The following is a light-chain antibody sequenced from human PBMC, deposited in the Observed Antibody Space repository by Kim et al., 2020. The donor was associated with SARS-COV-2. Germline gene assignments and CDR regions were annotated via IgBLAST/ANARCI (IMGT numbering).Light chain of an antibody. CDR3: AAWDDSLSGVV. J-gene: IGLJ2*01. Sequence: GQRVTISCSGSASNIGSNYVYWYPQLPGTAPKLLIYRKNKRPSGVPDRFSGSKSGTSASLAISGLRSEDEAEYYCAAWDDSLSGVVFGGGTQLTVL. V-gene: IGLV1-47*01. CDR1: ASNIGSNY. CDR2: RKN.